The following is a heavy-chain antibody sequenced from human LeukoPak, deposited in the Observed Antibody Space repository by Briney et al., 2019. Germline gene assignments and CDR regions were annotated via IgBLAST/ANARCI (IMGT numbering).Heavy chain of an antibody. V-gene: IGHV1-18*01. D-gene: IGHD3-22*01. CDR1: GFTFTNYG. CDR2: ISAYNGNT. J-gene: IGHJ3*02. CDR3: ARRDHTYYYDSSGSGAFDI. Sequence: ASVKVSCKTSGFTFTNYGISWVRQAPGQGLEWMGRISAYNGNTHSAQSLQGRVTMTTDTSTSTAYMELRSLRSDDTAVYYCARRDHTYYYDSSGSGAFDIWGQGTMVTVSS.